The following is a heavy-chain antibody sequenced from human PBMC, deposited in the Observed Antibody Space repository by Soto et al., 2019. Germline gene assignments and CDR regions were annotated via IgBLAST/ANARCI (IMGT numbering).Heavy chain of an antibody. CDR1: GFTFSSYA. D-gene: IGHD6-13*01. CDR2: ISGSGGST. J-gene: IGHJ6*02. Sequence: GGSLRLSCAASGFTFSSYAMSWVRQAPGKGLEWVSAISGSGGSTYYADSVKGRFTISRDNSKNTLYLQMNSLRAEDTAVYYCAKVKFGQGQQLVRPYYYYGMDVWGQGTTVTVSS. CDR3: AKVKFGQGQQLVRPYYYYGMDV. V-gene: IGHV3-23*01.